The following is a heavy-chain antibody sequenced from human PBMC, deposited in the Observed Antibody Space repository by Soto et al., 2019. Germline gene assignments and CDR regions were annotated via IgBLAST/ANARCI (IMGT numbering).Heavy chain of an antibody. J-gene: IGHJ4*02. CDR2: ISYTVDA. CDR1: AGSVSRYY. D-gene: IGHD5-18*01. CDR3: VGSLMSRAMESFDY. V-gene: IGHV4-59*02. Sequence: SETLSLTCSFSAGSVSRYYWGWVRQSPGEGLEWIAHISYTVDASYNPSLKSRVTISLDTSKDQIALRLMSVTAADTAVYYCVGSLMSRAMESFDYWGQGTLVTVSS.